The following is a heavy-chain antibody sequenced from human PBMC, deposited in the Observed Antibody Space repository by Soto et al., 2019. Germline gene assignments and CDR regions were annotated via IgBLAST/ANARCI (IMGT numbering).Heavy chain of an antibody. J-gene: IGHJ6*02. D-gene: IGHD3-9*01. CDR3: ARMKVDSYQFYYAMDV. Sequence: SGPTLVNPTETLTLTCTVSGFSLTTGKMGVSWIRQPPGKALEWLAHIFSDNERSYSTSLQGRLTISKDTSGSQVVLSMTNVDPVDTAAYYCARMKVDSYQFYYAMDVWGQGTTVTVSS. CDR2: IFSDNER. CDR1: GFSLTTGKMG. V-gene: IGHV2-26*01.